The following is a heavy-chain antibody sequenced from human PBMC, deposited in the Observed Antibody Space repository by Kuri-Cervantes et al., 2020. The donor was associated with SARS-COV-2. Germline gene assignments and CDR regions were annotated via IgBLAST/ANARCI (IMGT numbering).Heavy chain of an antibody. CDR2: IIPIFGTA. CDR3: ARDFEPGIAVAGANYYYMDV. V-gene: IGHV1-69*05. Sequence: SVKVSCKASGGTFSSYAISWVRQAPGQGLEWMGGIIPIFGTANYAQKFQGRVTITTDESTSTAYMELSSLRSEDTAVYYCARDFEPGIAVAGANYYYMDVWGKGTTVTVSS. J-gene: IGHJ6*03. CDR1: GGTFSSYA. D-gene: IGHD6-19*01.